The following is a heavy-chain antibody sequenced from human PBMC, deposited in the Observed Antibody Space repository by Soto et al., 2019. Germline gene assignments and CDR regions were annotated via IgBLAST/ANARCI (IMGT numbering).Heavy chain of an antibody. CDR3: AKATTGYNSRDGLDV. CDR1: GFTFSSYA. V-gene: IGHV3-23*01. CDR2: ISGSDTGT. D-gene: IGHD6-19*01. Sequence: PGGSLRLSCAASGFTFSSYAMSWVRQAPGKGPEWVSAISGSDTGTYYADSVKGRFTISRDNSKNTLYLQMNSLRAEDTAVYYCAKATTGYNSRDGLDVWGQGTTVTVSS. J-gene: IGHJ6*02.